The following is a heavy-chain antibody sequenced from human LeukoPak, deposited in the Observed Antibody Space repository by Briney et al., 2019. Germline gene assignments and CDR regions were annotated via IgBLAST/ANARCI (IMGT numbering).Heavy chain of an antibody. CDR1: GFTFSSYS. D-gene: IGHD3-22*01. J-gene: IGHJ4*02. V-gene: IGHV3-48*01. Sequence: PGGSLRLSCAASGFTFSSYSMNWVRQAPGKGLEWVSYISSSSSTIYYADSVKGRFTISRDNAKNSLYLQMNSLRAEDTAVYYCARDMIPGLHDYWGQGTLVTVSS. CDR2: ISSSSSTI. CDR3: ARDMIPGLHDY.